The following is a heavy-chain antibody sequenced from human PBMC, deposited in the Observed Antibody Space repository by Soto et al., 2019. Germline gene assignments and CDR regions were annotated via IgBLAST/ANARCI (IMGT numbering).Heavy chain of an antibody. CDR3: ARKDKSGYFNWFDP. CDR1: GYSFTSYW. CDR2: IYPADSET. V-gene: IGHV5-51*01. Sequence: TGESLKISCKGSGYSFTSYWIGWVRQMPGKGLEWMGIIYPADSETRYSPSFQGQVTMSADRSITTAYLQWSSLEASDTAMYFCARKDKSGYFNWFDPWGQGTLVTVPQ. D-gene: IGHD3-22*01. J-gene: IGHJ5*02.